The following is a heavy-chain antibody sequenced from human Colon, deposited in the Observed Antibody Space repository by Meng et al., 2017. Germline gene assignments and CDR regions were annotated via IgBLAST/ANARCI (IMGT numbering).Heavy chain of an antibody. J-gene: IGHJ4*02. CDR2: ITGSGGYT. D-gene: IGHD3-10*01. CDR1: EFTFSSYA. V-gene: IGHV3-23*04. CDR3: GRGHFGLDY. Sequence: EVQVVESGGGVVQPGGSLGLSCEASEFTFSSYAMNWVRQAPGKGLEWVSVITGSGGYTHYADSVKGRFTISRDNSKNTLYLQMNSLRAEDTALYYCGRGHFGLDYWGPGTLVTVSS.